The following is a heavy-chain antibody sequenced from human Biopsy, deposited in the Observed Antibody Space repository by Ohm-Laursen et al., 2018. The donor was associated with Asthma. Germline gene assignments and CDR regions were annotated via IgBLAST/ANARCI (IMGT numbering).Heavy chain of an antibody. D-gene: IGHD4-23*01. Sequence: PSDTLSLTCTVSGDSISSYHWSWIRQPPGKGLEWIGYVFYGGATNYNPSLKSRVTISVDTSKNQFFLRLSSVTAADTAVYYCARGVVYGGDSYAEYFQHWSQGTLVTVSS. CDR3: ARGVVYGGDSYAEYFQH. CDR1: GDSISSYH. J-gene: IGHJ1*01. V-gene: IGHV4-59*07. CDR2: VFYGGAT.